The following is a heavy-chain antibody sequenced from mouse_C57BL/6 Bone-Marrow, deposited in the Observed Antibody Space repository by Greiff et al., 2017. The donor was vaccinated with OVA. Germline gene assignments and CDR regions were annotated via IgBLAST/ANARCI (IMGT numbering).Heavy chain of an antibody. CDR2: IYTGDGDT. CDR1: GYAFSSSW. D-gene: IGHD2-3*01. V-gene: IGHV1-82*01. Sequence: QVQLKQSGPELVKPGASVKISCKASGYAFSSSWMNWVKQRPGKGLEWIGRIYTGDGDTNYKGKFKGKATLTADKSSSTAYMQLSSLTSEDSAVYCCARHEDGYYASYFDYWGQGTTLTVSS. J-gene: IGHJ2*01. CDR3: ARHEDGYYASYFDY.